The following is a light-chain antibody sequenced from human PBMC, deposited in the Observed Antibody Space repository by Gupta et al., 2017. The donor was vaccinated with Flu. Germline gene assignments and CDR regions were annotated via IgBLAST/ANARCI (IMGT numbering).Light chain of an antibody. Sequence: SYVLTQPPSVSVSPGHTARITCGGNTIGSKSVHWYQQKPGQAPVLVVYDASDRPSGIPERFSGSNSVNTATLTISRVEDGDEDDYYCQVWDSSSDHPVFGGGTKLTVL. CDR2: DAS. J-gene: IGLJ2*01. CDR1: TIGSKS. CDR3: QVWDSSSDHPV. V-gene: IGLV3-21*02.